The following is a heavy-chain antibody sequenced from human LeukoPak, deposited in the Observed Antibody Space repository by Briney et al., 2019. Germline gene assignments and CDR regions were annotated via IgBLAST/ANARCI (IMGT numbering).Heavy chain of an antibody. Sequence: GGSLRLSCAASGFSFTNYWMHWVRQAPGKGLVWVSHINSDGSATRYVDSVKGRFSISRDNTKGSLFLQLNSLRAEDTAVYYCARGRSRSGYYGMDVWGQGTTVTVSS. CDR3: ARGRSRSGYYGMDV. CDR2: INSDGSAT. D-gene: IGHD2-15*01. CDR1: GFSFTNYW. J-gene: IGHJ6*02. V-gene: IGHV3-74*01.